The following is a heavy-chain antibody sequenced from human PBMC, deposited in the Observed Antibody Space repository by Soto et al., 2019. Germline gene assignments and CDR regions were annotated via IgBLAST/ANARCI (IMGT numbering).Heavy chain of an antibody. CDR1: GITVSSYY. V-gene: IGHV3-53*01. CDR3: SRIGYDNSGTVFDY. Sequence: GGSLRLSCAVSGITVSSYYMTWVRHAAGKGLEWVSVIYAGTITYYADSVKGRFTIYRDNSKNTLNLEMNSLRVEDKAVYYCSRIGYDNSGTVFDYLRQGTLVTVCS. CDR2: IYAGTIT. D-gene: IGHD3-22*01. J-gene: IGHJ4*02.